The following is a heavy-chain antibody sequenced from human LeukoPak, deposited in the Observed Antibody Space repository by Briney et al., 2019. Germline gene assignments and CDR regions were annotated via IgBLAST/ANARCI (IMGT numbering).Heavy chain of an antibody. J-gene: IGHJ3*01. D-gene: IGHD2-15*01. V-gene: IGHV3-23*01. CDR3: AREHTIVVVIAAIST. CDR1: GFTFSSYA. CDR2: ISGSGGST. Sequence: GGSLRLSCAASGFTFSSYAMSWVRQAPGKGLEWVSAISGSGGSTYYADSVKGRFTISRDNSKNTLYLQMNSLRAEDTAVYYCAREHTIVVVIAAISTWGQGTMVTVSS.